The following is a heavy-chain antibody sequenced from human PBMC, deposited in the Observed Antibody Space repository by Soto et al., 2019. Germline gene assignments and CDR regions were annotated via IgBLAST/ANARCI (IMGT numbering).Heavy chain of an antibody. Sequence: QVQLQESGPGLVKPSQTLSLTCTVSGGSISSGDYYWSWIRQPPGKGLECIGYIYYSGSPCYNPSLKSRVTISVDTSKTQFSLKLSSVTAADPAVYYCARTSSSAQFDYWGQGTLVTVSS. J-gene: IGHJ4*02. V-gene: IGHV4-30-4*01. CDR1: GGSISSGDYY. CDR2: IYYSGSP. D-gene: IGHD6-6*01. CDR3: ARTSSSAQFDY.